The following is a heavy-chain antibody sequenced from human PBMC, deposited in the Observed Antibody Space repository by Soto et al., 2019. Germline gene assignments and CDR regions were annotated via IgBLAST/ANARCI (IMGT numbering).Heavy chain of an antibody. CDR2: INHSGST. CDR1: GGSFSGYY. V-gene: IGHV4-34*01. D-gene: IGHD3-22*01. Sequence: PSETLSLTCAVYGGSFSGYYWNWIRQPPGKGLEWIGEINHSGSTNYNPSLKSRVTISVDRSKNQFSLKLTSVTAADTAVYYCARGAVVNFDSWGQGTLVTVSS. CDR3: ARGAVVNFDS. J-gene: IGHJ4*02.